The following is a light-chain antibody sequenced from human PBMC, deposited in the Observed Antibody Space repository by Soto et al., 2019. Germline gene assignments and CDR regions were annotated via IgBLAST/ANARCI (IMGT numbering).Light chain of an antibody. Sequence: ETGSTQSPSTLSVSPGERATLSCRASQSVSSNLAWYQQKPGQAPRLLIYGASSRATGIPDRFSGSGSGTDFTLTISRLEPEDFAVYYCQQYGSSPPVTFGPGTKVDIK. V-gene: IGKV3-20*01. CDR1: QSVSSN. CDR3: QQYGSSPPVT. J-gene: IGKJ3*01. CDR2: GAS.